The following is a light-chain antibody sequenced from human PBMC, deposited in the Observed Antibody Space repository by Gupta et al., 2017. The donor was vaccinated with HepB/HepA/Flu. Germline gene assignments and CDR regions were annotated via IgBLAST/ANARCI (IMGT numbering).Light chain of an antibody. Sequence: EIVLTQSPVTLSLSPGQRATLFCRASQSVSGYLAWYQQKPGQAPRLLIYDVSHRATGIPDRFSGSGSGTDFTLTISSLEPEDFAVYYCQQRSTWPPGFTFGGGTKVEIK. CDR3: QQRSTWPPGFT. CDR2: DVS. CDR1: QSVSGY. V-gene: IGKV3-11*01. J-gene: IGKJ4*01.